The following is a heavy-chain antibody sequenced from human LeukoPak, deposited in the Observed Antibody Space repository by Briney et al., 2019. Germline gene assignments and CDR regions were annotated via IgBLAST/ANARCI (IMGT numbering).Heavy chain of an antibody. CDR2: ISSSGSTI. V-gene: IGHV3-11*01. Sequence: GGSLRLSCAASGFTFSDYYMSWIRQAPGKGLEWVSYISSSGSTIYYADSVKGRFATSRDNAKNSLYLQVNSLRAEDTAVYYCARHADYGGNSAVDYWGQGTLVTVSS. D-gene: IGHD4-23*01. J-gene: IGHJ4*02. CDR1: GFTFSDYY. CDR3: ARHADYGGNSAVDY.